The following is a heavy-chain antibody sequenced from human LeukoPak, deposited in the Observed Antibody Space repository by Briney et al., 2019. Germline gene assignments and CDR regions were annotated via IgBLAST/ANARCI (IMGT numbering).Heavy chain of an antibody. CDR1: GYTFTSYG. CDR3: ARGLSRDIVVVPAAIHMDV. CDR2: ISAYNGNT. V-gene: IGHV1-18*01. Sequence: ASMKVSCKASGYTFTSYGISWVRQAPGQGLEWMGWISAYNGNTNYAQKLQGRVTMTTDTSTSTAYLELRSLRSDDTAVYYCARGLSRDIVVVPAAIHMDVWGKGTTVTVSS. J-gene: IGHJ6*03. D-gene: IGHD2-2*02.